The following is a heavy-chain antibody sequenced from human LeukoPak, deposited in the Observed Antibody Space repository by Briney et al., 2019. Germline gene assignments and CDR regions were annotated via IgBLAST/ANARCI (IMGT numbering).Heavy chain of an antibody. Sequence: PGGSLRLSCAASGFTFRAYAMHWVRQAPGKGLEWLAVISNDGTIQYYADSVKGRFTISRDNSRNIMNLQTDSLRPEDTALYYCARAMVRGVIPYWGQGTLVTVS. CDR3: ARAMVRGVIPY. D-gene: IGHD3-10*01. CDR1: GFTFRAYA. V-gene: IGHV3-30*04. J-gene: IGHJ4*02. CDR2: ISNDGTIQ.